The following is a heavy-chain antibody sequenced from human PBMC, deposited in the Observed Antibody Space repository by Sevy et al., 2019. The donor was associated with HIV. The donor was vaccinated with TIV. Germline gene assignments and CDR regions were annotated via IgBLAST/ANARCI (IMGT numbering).Heavy chain of an antibody. CDR1: GFRISGYA. Sequence: GGSLSLSCPASGFRISGYALNWVRQPPGKGLEWVAFIWYDGTNKENAASVKGRFTISRDNSKNTLYLQMNSLRAEDTAVYYCAREDIRVAGIGYYFHSWGQGTLVTVSS. V-gene: IGHV3-33*01. J-gene: IGHJ4*02. CDR2: IWYDGTNK. CDR3: AREDIRVAGIGYYFHS. D-gene: IGHD6-19*01.